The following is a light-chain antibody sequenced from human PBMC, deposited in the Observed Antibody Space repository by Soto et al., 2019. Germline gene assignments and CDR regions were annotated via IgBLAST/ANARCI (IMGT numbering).Light chain of an antibody. CDR1: QSLSSN. J-gene: IGKJ2*01. CDR2: DAS. Sequence: EILMTQSPATLSVSPGERATLSCRASQSLSSNLAWYQQKPGQAPRLLIYDASTRATGIPARFSGSGYGREFTLTISSLQSEDFAVYYCQQYNYWPPYTFGQGTKLEI. V-gene: IGKV3-15*01. CDR3: QQYNYWPPYT.